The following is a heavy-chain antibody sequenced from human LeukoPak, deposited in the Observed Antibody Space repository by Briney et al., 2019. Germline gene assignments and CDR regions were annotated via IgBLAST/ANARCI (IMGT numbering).Heavy chain of an antibody. D-gene: IGHD4-11*01. Sequence: SETLSLTCTVSGGSVSSGSYYWSWIRQPPGKGLEWIGYIYYSGSTNYNPSLKSRVTISVDTSKNQFSLKLSSVTAADTAVYYCARLAHDYSYYYYYGMDVWGQGTTVTVSS. CDR3: ARLAHDYSYYYYYGMDV. J-gene: IGHJ6*02. CDR2: IYYSGST. V-gene: IGHV4-61*01. CDR1: GGSVSSGSYY.